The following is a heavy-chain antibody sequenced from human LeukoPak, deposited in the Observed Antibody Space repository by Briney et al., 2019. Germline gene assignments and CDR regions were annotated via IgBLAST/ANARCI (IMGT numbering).Heavy chain of an antibody. V-gene: IGHV3-48*03. J-gene: IGHJ5*02. Sequence: PGGSLRLSCAASGFTFSSYEMNWVRQAPGKGLEWVSYISSSGSTIYYADSVKGRFTISRDNAKNSLYLQMNSLRAEDTAVYYCASILGRGRYCSGGSCKIFNPWGQGTLVTVSS. CDR1: GFTFSSYE. CDR2: ISSSGSTI. CDR3: ASILGRGRYCSGGSCKIFNP. D-gene: IGHD2-15*01.